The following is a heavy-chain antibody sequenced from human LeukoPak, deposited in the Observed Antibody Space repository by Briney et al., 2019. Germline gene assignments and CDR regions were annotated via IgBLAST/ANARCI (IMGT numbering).Heavy chain of an antibody. V-gene: IGHV3-53*01. CDR2: IYSDGTT. CDR1: GFTVSTNF. CDR3: ARALTITTNFDC. J-gene: IGHJ4*02. D-gene: IGHD4-11*01. Sequence: GGSLRLSCAASGFTVSTNFLSWVRQAPGKGLEWVSIIYSDGTTHYADSVRGRFDIPRDTFRNTVFLQMNSLRVEDTAVYYCARALTITTNFDCWGQGTLVTVSS.